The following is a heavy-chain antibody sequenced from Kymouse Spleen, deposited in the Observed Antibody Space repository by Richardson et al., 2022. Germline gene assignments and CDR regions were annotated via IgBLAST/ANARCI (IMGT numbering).Heavy chain of an antibody. J-gene: IGHJ6*02. CDR2: IYPGDSDT. CDR3: ARHTELRDYYYGMDV. CDR1: GYSFTSYW. V-gene: IGHV5-51*01. D-gene: IGHD1-7*01. Sequence: EVQLVQSGAEVKKPGESLKISCKGSGYSFTSYWIGWVRQMPGKGLEWMGIIYPGDSDTRYSPSFQGQVTISADKSISTAYLQWSSLKASDTAMYYCARHTELRDYYYGMDVWGQGTTVTVSS.